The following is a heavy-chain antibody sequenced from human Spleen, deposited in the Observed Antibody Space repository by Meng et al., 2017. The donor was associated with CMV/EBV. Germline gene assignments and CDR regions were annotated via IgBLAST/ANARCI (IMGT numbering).Heavy chain of an antibody. CDR1: GFTFSTYT. D-gene: IGHD6-13*01. V-gene: IGHV3-21*04. CDR3: ARDQSGREQLASDY. Sequence: GGSLRLSCAASGFTFSTYTMNWVRQAPGKGLEWVSSITSRSSYIYYADSVKGRFTISRDNAKNSLYLQMNSLRAEDTAVYYCARDQSGREQLASDYWGQGTLVTVSS. CDR2: ITSRSSYI. J-gene: IGHJ4*02.